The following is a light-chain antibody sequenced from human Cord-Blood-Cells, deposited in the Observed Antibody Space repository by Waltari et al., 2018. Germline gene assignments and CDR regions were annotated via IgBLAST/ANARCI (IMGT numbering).Light chain of an antibody. Sequence: ELVLTQSPGTLSLSPGERATRSCRASQSVSSSYLAWYQQKPGQAPRLLIYGASSRATGIPDRFSGSGSGTDFTLTSSRLEPEDFAVYYCQQYGSSPPYSFGQGTKLEIK. CDR3: QQYGSSPPYS. J-gene: IGKJ2*03. CDR1: QSVSSSY. V-gene: IGKV3-20*01. CDR2: GAS.